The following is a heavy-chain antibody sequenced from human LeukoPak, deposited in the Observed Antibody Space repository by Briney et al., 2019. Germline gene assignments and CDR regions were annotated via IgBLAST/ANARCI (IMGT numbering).Heavy chain of an antibody. D-gene: IGHD3-10*01. V-gene: IGHV3-30-3*01. Sequence: GRSLRLSCAATGFTFSNYAIHWGRQAPGKGLEWVAFISDDGSRQHYADSVKGRFTISRDNSKNTLNLQMNSLRADDTAVYYCVKDRTGTYTLDYWGQGTLVTVSS. CDR1: GFTFSNYA. CDR2: ISDDGSRQ. J-gene: IGHJ4*02. CDR3: VKDRTGTYTLDY.